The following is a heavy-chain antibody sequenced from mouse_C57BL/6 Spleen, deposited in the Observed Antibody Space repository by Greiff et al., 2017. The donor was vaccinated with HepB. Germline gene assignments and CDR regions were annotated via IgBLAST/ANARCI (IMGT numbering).Heavy chain of an antibody. CDR2: INPGSGGT. CDR3: ARSYDGYYVGFAY. CDR1: GYAFTNYL. Sequence: VKLQQSGAELVRPGTSVKVSCKASGYAFTNYLIEWVKQRPGQGLEWIGVINPGSGGTNYNEKFKGKATLTADKSSSTAYMQLSSLTSEDSAVYFCARSYDGYYVGFAYWGQGTLVTVSA. V-gene: IGHV1-54*01. D-gene: IGHD2-3*01. J-gene: IGHJ3*01.